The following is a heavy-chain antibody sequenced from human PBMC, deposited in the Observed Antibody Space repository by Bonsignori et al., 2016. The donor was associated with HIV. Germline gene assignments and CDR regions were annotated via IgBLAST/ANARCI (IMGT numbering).Heavy chain of an antibody. CDR1: GGSFSGYY. J-gene: IGHJ4*02. D-gene: IGHD1-26*01. Sequence: SETLSLTCAVYGGSFSGYYWSWIRQPPGKGLEWIGEIDHRGSTNYNPSLKSRVTMSVDTSKNQFSLKLTSVTAADTAIYYCARISGSYYRSGDYWGQGTLVTVSS. CDR3: ARISGSYYRSGDY. CDR2: IDHRGST. V-gene: IGHV4-34*01.